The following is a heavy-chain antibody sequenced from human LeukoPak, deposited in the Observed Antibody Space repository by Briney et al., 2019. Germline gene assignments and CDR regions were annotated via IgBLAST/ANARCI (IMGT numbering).Heavy chain of an antibody. D-gene: IGHD2-15*01. J-gene: IGHJ3*02. CDR1: GFTFGDYA. V-gene: IGHV3-49*03. Sequence: GGSLRLSCTASGFTFGDYAMSWFRQAPGKGLEWVGFIRSNAYGGTTEYAASVKGRFTISRDDSKSIAYLQMNSLKTEDTAVYYCTRGQDIVVVVAATVTAFDIWGQGTMVTVSS. CDR3: TRGQDIVVVVAATVTAFDI. CDR2: IRSNAYGGTT.